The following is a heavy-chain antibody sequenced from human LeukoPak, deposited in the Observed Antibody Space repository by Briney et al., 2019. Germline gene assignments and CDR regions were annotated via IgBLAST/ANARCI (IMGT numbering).Heavy chain of an antibody. J-gene: IGHJ6*04. CDR3: ARGEPYYYYYGMDV. V-gene: IGHV3-74*01. D-gene: IGHD1-14*01. CDR1: GFTFSSYR. CDR2: INSDGGST. Sequence: GGSLRLSCAASGFTFSSYRMHWVRQAPGKGLVWVSRINSDGGSTSYADSVKGRFTISRDNAKNTLYLQMNSLRAEDTAVYYCARGEPYYYYYGMDVWGKGTTVTVSS.